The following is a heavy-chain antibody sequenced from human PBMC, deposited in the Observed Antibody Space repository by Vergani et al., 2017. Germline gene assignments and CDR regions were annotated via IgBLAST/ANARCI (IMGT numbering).Heavy chain of an antibody. Sequence: EVQLLQSGGGVIQPGGSVRLSCAASGFTFSACPMTWVRQAPGKGLEWVSAISARYPSTYYADSVKGRFTISRDNSKNMLYLQMNSLSSEDTAVYYCACLSYDTTPYLQGGYDCWGQGTVVSVSS. J-gene: IGHJ4*02. CDR2: ISARYPST. CDR3: ACLSYDTTPYLQGGYDC. D-gene: IGHD3-22*01. CDR1: GFTFSACP. V-gene: IGHV3-23*01.